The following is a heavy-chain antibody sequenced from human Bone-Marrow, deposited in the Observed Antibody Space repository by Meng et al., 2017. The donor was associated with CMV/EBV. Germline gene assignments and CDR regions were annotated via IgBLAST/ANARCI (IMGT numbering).Heavy chain of an antibody. CDR1: GYTFTGYY. CDR3: ARGNPHRWWLLTRRMSGFDY. Sequence: ASVKVSCKASGYTFTGYYMHWVRQAPGQGLEWMGWINPNSGGTNYAQKFQGRVTMTRDTSISTAYMELSRLRSEDTAVYYCARGNPHRWWLLTRRMSGFDYWGQGTLVTVSS. V-gene: IGHV1-2*02. D-gene: IGHD2-21*02. J-gene: IGHJ4*02. CDR2: INPNSGGT.